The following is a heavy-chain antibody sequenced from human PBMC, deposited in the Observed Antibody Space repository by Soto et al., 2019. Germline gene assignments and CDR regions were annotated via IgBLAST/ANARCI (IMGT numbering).Heavy chain of an antibody. V-gene: IGHV4-30-2*03. D-gene: IGHD3-10*01. CDR1: GGSISSGGYS. Sequence: SETLSLTCAVSGGSISSGGYSWSWIRQPPGKGLEWIGYMYHSGSTYYNPSLKSRVTISVDTAKNQFSLKLSSVTAADTAVYYCARHYYFGSGSYYNQYNWFDPWGQGTLVT. CDR3: ARHYYFGSGSYYNQYNWFDP. CDR2: MYHSGST. J-gene: IGHJ5*02.